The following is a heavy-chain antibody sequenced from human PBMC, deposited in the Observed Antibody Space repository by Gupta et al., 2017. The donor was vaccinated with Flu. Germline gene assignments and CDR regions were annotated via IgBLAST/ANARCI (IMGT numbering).Heavy chain of an antibody. CDR3: ARDFGRYGVDY. D-gene: IGHD4-17*01. CDR1: GASISDGRFY. J-gene: IGHJ4*02. CDR2: IFYNGDT. V-gene: IGHV4-31*03. Sequence: QVHLQESGPGLVKPSQTLSLTSTVSGASISDGRFYWTWIRQRPGKGLEWIGYIFYNGDTDYNPSLKTRVTISVDTSKDQFSLRLSSVIAADTAVYFCARDFGRYGVDYWGQGTLVTVSS.